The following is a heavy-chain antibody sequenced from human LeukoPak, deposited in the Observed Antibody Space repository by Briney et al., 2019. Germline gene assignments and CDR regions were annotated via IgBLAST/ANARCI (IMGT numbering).Heavy chain of an antibody. V-gene: IGHV4-34*01. CDR2: INHSGST. CDR3: ARSLDCYYYGMDV. CDR1: GGSFSGYY. J-gene: IGHJ6*02. Sequence: SETLSLTCAVYGGSFSGYYWSWIRQPPGKGLEWIGEINHSGSTNYNPSLKSRVTISVDTSKNQFSLKLSSVTAADTAVYYCARSLDCYYYGMDVWGQGTTVTVSS.